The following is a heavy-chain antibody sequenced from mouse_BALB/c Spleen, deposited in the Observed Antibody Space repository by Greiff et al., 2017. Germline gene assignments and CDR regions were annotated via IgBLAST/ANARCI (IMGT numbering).Heavy chain of an antibody. Sequence: DVKLVESGGGLVQPGGSRKLSCAASGFTFSSFGMHWVRQAPEKGLEWVAYISSGSSTIYYADTVKGRFTISRDNPKNTLFLQMTSLRSEDTAMYYCAREGRVYGNYGYFDVWGAGTTVTVSS. D-gene: IGHD2-1*01. V-gene: IGHV5-17*02. CDR2: ISSGSSTI. CDR3: AREGRVYGNYGYFDV. J-gene: IGHJ1*01. CDR1: GFTFSSFG.